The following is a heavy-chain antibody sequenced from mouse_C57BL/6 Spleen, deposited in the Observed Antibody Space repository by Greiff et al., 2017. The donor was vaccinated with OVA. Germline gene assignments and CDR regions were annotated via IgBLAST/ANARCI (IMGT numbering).Heavy chain of an antibody. D-gene: IGHD2-1*01. J-gene: IGHJ2*01. CDR3: ARMEIYYGNYFDY. CDR2: INPSNGGT. Sequence: VQLQQPGTELVKPGASGKLSCKASGYTFTSYWMHWVKQRPGPGLEWIGNINPSNGGTNYHETFKSKATLTVDQSSSTAYMQLSSLTSEDSAVYYCARMEIYYGNYFDYWGQGTTLTVSS. V-gene: IGHV1-53*01. CDR1: GYTFTSYW.